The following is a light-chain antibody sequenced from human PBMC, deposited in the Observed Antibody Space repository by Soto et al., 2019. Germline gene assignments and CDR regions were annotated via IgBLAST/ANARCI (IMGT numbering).Light chain of an antibody. CDR2: SND. J-gene: IGLJ1*01. V-gene: IGLV1-44*01. CDR3: ATWDDSLFGHV. Sequence: QSVLTQPPSASATPGQTVTISCSGRSPDVGSNTVNWYQQFPGAAPKLLIYSNDQRPSGVPDRFSASKSGTSASLAISGLQSEDEADYYCATWDDSLFGHVFGAGTKVTVL. CDR1: SPDVGSNT.